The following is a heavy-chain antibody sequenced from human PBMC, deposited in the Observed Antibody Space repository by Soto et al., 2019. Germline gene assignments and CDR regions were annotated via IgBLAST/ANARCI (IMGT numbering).Heavy chain of an antibody. CDR2: INEPGSDT. Sequence: ESGGGLVQPGGSLRLSCAASGFIFNNYWMAWARQRPGKGLEWVANINEPGSDTYYVDSVKGRFSISRDNAKNSLYLQMDSLGAEDTAVYYCARAPAPGTTDYWGQGTLVSVSS. J-gene: IGHJ4*02. CDR3: ARAPAPGTTDY. V-gene: IGHV3-7*05. D-gene: IGHD1-7*01. CDR1: GFIFNNYW.